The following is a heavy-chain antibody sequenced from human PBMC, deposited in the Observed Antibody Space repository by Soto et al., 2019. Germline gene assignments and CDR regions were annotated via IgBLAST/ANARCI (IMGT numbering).Heavy chain of an antibody. CDR3: ARVFRRVVPAAIWLDP. CDR1: GFTFSSYW. CDR2: IKQDGSEK. Sequence: GGSLRLSCAASGFTFSSYWMSWVRQAPGKGLEWVANIKQDGSEKYYVDSVKGRFTISRDNAKNSLYLQMNSLRAEDTAVYYCARVFRRVVPAAIWLDPWGQGTLVTVSS. V-gene: IGHV3-7*03. D-gene: IGHD2-2*01. J-gene: IGHJ5*02.